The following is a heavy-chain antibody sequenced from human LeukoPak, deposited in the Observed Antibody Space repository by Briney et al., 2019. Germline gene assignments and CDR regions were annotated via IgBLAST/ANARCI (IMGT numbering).Heavy chain of an antibody. V-gene: IGHV3-74*01. D-gene: IGHD6-19*01. Sequence: PGGSLRLSCAASGFIFSSHGMNWVRQAPGKGLVWVSRIKSDGSRTSYADSVKGRFTISRDNAKNTLYLQMNSLRAEDTAVYYCARRGAVADAFDIWGQGTMVTVSS. CDR2: IKSDGSRT. CDR3: ARRGAVADAFDI. J-gene: IGHJ3*02. CDR1: GFIFSSHG.